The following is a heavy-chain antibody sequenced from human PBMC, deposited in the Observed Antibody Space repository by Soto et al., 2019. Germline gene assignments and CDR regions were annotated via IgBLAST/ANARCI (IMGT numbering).Heavy chain of an antibody. CDR3: AREHCSGGSCSIDY. CDR1: GFTFSSYS. D-gene: IGHD2-15*01. CDR2: ISSSSSTI. J-gene: IGHJ4*02. V-gene: IGHV3-48*01. Sequence: GGSLRLSCAASGFTFSSYSMNWVRQAPGKGLEWVSYISSSSSTIYYGDSVKGRFTISRENAKNSLYLQMNSLRAEYTAVYYCAREHCSGGSCSIDYWGQGTLVTVSS.